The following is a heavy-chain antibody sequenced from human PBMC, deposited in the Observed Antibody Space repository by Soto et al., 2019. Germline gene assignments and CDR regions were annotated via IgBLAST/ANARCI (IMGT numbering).Heavy chain of an antibody. V-gene: IGHV1-18*01. J-gene: IGHJ6*02. CDR2: ISPYNGNT. D-gene: IGHD5-12*01. CDR1: GYNLTSYG. Sequence: QVQLMQSGAEVKKPGASVRVSCKASGYNLTSYGISWVRQAPGQGLEWMGWISPYNGNTIYAQKFQGRVTVTTDTSTSTAYMDLRSLRSDDTAVYYCAREWEYSGFDDDYYHYGMDVWGQGTTVTVSS. CDR3: AREWEYSGFDDDYYHYGMDV.